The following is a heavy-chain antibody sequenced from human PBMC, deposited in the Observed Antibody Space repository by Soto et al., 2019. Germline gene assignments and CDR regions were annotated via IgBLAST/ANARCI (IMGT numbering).Heavy chain of an antibody. CDR3: ARGLWNDVFQY. Sequence: SETVSLTCAVSGGSISSGYYSWTWILQPPGNGLEWIGYVYHTGSTTYNPSLKTRVNISVDRPNNHFFLTLTSPTAADSAIYYCARGLWNDVFQYWGRGSLVTV. V-gene: IGHV4-30-2*01. J-gene: IGHJ1*01. CDR2: VYHTGST. CDR1: GGSISSGYYS. D-gene: IGHD1-1*01.